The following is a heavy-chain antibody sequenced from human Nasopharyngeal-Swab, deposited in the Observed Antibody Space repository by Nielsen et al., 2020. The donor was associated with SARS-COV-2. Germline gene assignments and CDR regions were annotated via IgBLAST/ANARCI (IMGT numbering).Heavy chain of an antibody. CDR2: ISGSGGST. CDR1: GFTFSSYA. J-gene: IGHJ4*02. Sequence: GESLKISCAASGFTFSSYAMSWVRQAPGKGLEWVSAISGSGGSTYYADSVKGRFTISRDNSKNTLYLQMNSLRAEDTAVYYCAKDGSSSYIYWGQGTPVTVSS. CDR3: AKDGSSSYIY. D-gene: IGHD6-6*01. V-gene: IGHV3-23*01.